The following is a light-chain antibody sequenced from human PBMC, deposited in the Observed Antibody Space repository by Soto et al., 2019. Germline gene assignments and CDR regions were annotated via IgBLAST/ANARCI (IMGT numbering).Light chain of an antibody. J-gene: IGKJ5*01. CDR1: QSVSSN. Sequence: EVVMTQSPATLSASPGERATLSCRASQSVSSNLAWYQQKPGQAPRLLIYGASTRATGVPARFSGSGSGTDLTLTSSSLQSADFAVYYCQQYHKWPITFGQGTRVES. V-gene: IGKV3-15*01. CDR2: GAS. CDR3: QQYHKWPIT.